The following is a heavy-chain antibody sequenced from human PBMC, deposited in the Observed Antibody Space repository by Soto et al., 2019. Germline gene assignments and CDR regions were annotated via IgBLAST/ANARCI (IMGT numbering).Heavy chain of an antibody. CDR1: GGSISSYY. CDR3: AREDGSGSYSSNWFDP. V-gene: IGHV4-59*01. J-gene: IGHJ5*02. D-gene: IGHD3-10*01. CDR2: IYYSGST. Sequence: SETLSLTCTVSGGSISSYYWSWIRQPPGKGLEWIGYIYYSGSTNYNPSLKSRVTISVDTSKNQFSLKLSSVTAADTAVYYCAREDGSGSYSSNWFDPWGQGTLVTVSS.